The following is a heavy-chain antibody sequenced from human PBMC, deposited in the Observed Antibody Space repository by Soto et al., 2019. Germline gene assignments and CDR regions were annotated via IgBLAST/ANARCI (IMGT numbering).Heavy chain of an antibody. Sequence: PXETLSLTCTVSGGSISSYYWSWIRQPPGKGLEWIGYIYYSGSTNYNPSLKSRVTISVDTSKNQFSLKLSSVTAADTAVYYCARTGGMGDYDYWGQGTLVTVSS. CDR2: IYYSGST. V-gene: IGHV4-59*01. J-gene: IGHJ4*02. CDR3: ARTGGMGDYDY. D-gene: IGHD2-15*01. CDR1: GGSISSYY.